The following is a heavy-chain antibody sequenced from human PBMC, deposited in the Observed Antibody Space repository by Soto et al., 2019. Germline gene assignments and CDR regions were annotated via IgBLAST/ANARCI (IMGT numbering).Heavy chain of an antibody. D-gene: IGHD1-1*01. Sequence: ASVQVSCKASGYTFSNSGINWVRQAPGQELEWMGWISAYNGNINYAQKLQGRVTVTTDTSTSTTYMELRSLRVEDTAVYYCARDPLGPGIFDYWGQGTLVTVSS. CDR3: ARDPLGPGIFDY. J-gene: IGHJ4*02. V-gene: IGHV1-18*01. CDR2: ISAYNGNI. CDR1: GYTFSNSG.